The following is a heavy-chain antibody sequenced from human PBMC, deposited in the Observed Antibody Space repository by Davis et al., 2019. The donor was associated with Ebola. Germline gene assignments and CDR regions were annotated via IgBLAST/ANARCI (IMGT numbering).Heavy chain of an antibody. D-gene: IGHD1-26*01. J-gene: IGHJ6*02. CDR3: AAHGATQETTHTLGARMGEDYYYYGMDV. CDR1: GFTFDDYG. V-gene: IGHV3-20*01. CDR2: INWNGGST. Sequence: PGGSLRLSCAASGFTFDDYGMSWVRQAPGKGLEWVSGINWNGGSTGYADSVKGRFTISRDNAKNSLYLQMNSLRAEDTALYHCAAHGATQETTHTLGARMGEDYYYYGMDVWGQGTTVTVSS.